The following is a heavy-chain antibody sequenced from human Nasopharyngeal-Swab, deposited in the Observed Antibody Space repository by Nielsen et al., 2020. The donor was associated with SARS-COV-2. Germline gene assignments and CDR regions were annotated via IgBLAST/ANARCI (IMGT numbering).Heavy chain of an antibody. V-gene: IGHV4-4*07. CDR2: IYTSGST. D-gene: IGHD3-10*01. CDR3: ATYTSITMVRGVIGWFDP. Sequence: GSLRLSCTVSGGSISSYYWSWIRQPAGKGLEWIGRIYTSGSTNYNPSLKSRVTMSVDTSKNQFSLKLSSVTAADTAVYYCATYTSITMVRGVIGWFDPWGQGTLVTVSS. CDR1: GGSISSYY. J-gene: IGHJ5*02.